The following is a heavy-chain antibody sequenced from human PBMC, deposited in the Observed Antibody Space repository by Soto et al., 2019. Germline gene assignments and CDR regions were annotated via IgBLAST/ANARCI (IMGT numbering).Heavy chain of an antibody. CDR3: ARESEDLTSNFDY. Sequence: GGSLRLSCAASGFTFTRYSMNWVRQASGKGLEWVSSIISTTNYIYYGASMKGRFPISRDNAKNSLYLEMNSLRAEDTAVYYCARESEDLTSNFDYWGQGTLVTVSS. V-gene: IGHV3-21*06. CDR2: IISTTNYI. CDR1: GFTFTRYS. J-gene: IGHJ4*02.